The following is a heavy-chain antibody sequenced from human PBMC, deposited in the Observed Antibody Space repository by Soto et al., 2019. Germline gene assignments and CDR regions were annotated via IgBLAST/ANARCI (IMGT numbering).Heavy chain of an antibody. Sequence: EVQLVESGGGLVQPGGSLSLSCAASGFTFSDHYMDWVRQAPGKGLEWVGRTRNKANSYTTEYAASVKGRFTISRDNSKNSLYLQMNSLKTEDTAVYYCASLKYYASSPGVAFDYWGQGTLVTVSS. J-gene: IGHJ4*02. CDR1: GFTFSDHY. D-gene: IGHD3-22*01. CDR2: TRNKANSYTT. CDR3: ASLKYYASSPGVAFDY. V-gene: IGHV3-72*01.